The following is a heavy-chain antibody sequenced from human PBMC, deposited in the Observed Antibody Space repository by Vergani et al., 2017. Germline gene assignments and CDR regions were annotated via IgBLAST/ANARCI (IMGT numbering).Heavy chain of an antibody. CDR1: GFTVSSNY. CDR2: IYSDGTT. J-gene: IGHJ4*02. D-gene: IGHD6-13*01. Sequence: EVQLVESGGGLIQPGGSLRLSCAASGFTVSSNYISWVRQAPGKGLEWVSVIYSDGTTYYADSVNGRFTISRDNSDNMVYLQMSSLSAEDTAVYYCASWDSSSGDGDYWGQGTLVTVSS. CDR3: ASWDSSSGDGDY. V-gene: IGHV3-53*01.